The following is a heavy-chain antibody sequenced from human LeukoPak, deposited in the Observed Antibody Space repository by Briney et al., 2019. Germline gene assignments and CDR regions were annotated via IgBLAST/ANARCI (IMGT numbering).Heavy chain of an antibody. V-gene: IGHV1-69*05. D-gene: IGHD3-3*02. CDR3: GKTKGGGISLNY. CDR1: GGTFSSYA. J-gene: IGHJ4*02. CDR2: IIPIFGTA. Sequence: SVKVSCKASGGTFSSYAISWVRQAPGQGLEWMGGIIPIFGTANYAQKFQGRVTITTDESTSTAYMELSSLRSEDTAVYYCGKTKGGGISLNYWGQGTLVTVSS.